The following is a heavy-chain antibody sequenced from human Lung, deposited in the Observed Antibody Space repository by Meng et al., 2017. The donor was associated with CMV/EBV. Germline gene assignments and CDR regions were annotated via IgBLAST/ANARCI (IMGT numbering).Heavy chain of an antibody. CDR1: SSSSYY. D-gene: IGHD2-2*01. CDR2: IYYSGST. Sequence: SSSSYYWGWIRQPPGKGLEWIGSIYYSGSTYYNPSLKSRVTISVDTSKNQFSLKLSSVTAADTAVYYCARQKGRPYCSSTSCYFDYWGQGTLVTVSS. J-gene: IGHJ4*02. CDR3: ARQKGRPYCSSTSCYFDY. V-gene: IGHV4-39*01.